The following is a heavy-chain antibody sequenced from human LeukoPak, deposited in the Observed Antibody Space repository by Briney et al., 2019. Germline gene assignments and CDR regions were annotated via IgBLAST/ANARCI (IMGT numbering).Heavy chain of an antibody. V-gene: IGHV4-39*01. CDR1: GGSISSYY. D-gene: IGHD6-19*01. Sequence: SETLSLTCTVSGGSISSYYWGWIRQPPGKGLEWIGSIYYSGSTYYNPSLKSRVTISVDTSKNQFSLKLSSVTAADTAVYYCARHVEGSGWVNWFDPWGQGTLVTVSS. CDR3: ARHVEGSGWVNWFDP. J-gene: IGHJ5*02. CDR2: IYYSGST.